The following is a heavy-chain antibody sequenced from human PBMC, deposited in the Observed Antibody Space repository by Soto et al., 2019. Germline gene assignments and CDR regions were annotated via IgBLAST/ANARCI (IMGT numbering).Heavy chain of an antibody. Sequence: QVQLVQSGAEMKKPGSSVKVSCKVSGDSFSSYAISWVRQAPGEGLEWGGGIIPIFETANYAQNFQGRVTITAVESTTTAYLEVTRLRPQDTAVFYCAASDSSSWQHDYWGQGTLITVSS. CDR3: AASDSSSWQHDY. CDR1: GDSFSSYA. D-gene: IGHD6-13*01. V-gene: IGHV1-69*01. J-gene: IGHJ4*02. CDR2: IIPIFETA.